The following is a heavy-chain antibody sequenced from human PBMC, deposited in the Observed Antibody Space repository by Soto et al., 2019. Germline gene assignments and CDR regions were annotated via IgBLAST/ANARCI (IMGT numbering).Heavy chain of an antibody. CDR1: GLSFSTYA. CDR2: ISGSGGST. D-gene: IGHD6-19*01. J-gene: IGHJ4*02. CDR3: AGRITVAGTLAY. Sequence: ESGGGLVQPGGSLRLSCAASGLSFSTYAMSWVRQAPGKGLEWVSAISGSGGSTFYADSVKGRFTISRDSSKSTLFLQMNSLRVDDTAVYYCAGRITVAGTLAYWGQGTLVTVSS. V-gene: IGHV3-23*01.